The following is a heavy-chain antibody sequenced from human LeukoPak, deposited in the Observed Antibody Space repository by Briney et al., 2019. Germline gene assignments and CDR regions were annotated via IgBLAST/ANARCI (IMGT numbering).Heavy chain of an antibody. CDR1: GGTFSSYA. D-gene: IGHD1-1*01. J-gene: IGHJ6*04. Sequence: SVKVSCKASGGTFSSYAISWVRQAPGKGLEWMGGIIPIFGTANYAQKFQGRVTITADKSTSTAYMELSSLRSEDTAVYYCARGTRPYYYYGMVVWGKGTTVTVSS. V-gene: IGHV1-69*06. CDR2: IIPIFGTA. CDR3: ARGTRPYYYYGMVV.